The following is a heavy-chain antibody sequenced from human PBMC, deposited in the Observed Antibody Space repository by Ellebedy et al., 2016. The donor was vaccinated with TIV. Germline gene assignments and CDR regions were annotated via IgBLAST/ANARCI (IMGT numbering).Heavy chain of an antibody. J-gene: IGHJ6*03. V-gene: IGHV3-23*01. CDR2: ISGTGGST. CDR1: GFTFSSYA. CDR3: ARAPTAIFAHFYYYYYYMDA. Sequence: GGSLRLXXAASGFTFSSYAMSWVRQAPGRRLEWVSAISGTGGSTHYVDSVRGRFTISRDNSKNTLYLRMTSLRAEDTAVYYCARAPTAIFAHFYYYYYYMDAWGKGTTVTVSS. D-gene: IGHD2-21*02.